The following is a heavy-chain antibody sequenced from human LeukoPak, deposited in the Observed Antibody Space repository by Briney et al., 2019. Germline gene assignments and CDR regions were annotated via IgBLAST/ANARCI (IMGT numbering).Heavy chain of an antibody. CDR2: ISSSGSTI. J-gene: IGHJ1*01. V-gene: IGHV3-11*01. D-gene: IGHD6-13*01. CDR3: ARAKVPGIAAAEYFQH. Sequence: GGSLRLSCAASGFTFSDYYMSWIRQAPGKGLEWVSYISSSGSTIYYADSVKGRFTISRDNAKNSLYLQMNSLRAEDTAVYYCARAKVPGIAAAEYFQHWGQGTLVTVSS. CDR1: GFTFSDYY.